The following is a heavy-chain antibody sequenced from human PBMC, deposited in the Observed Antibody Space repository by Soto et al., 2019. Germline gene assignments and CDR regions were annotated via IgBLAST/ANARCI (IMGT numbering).Heavy chain of an antibody. J-gene: IGHJ3*02. CDR3: ARRRGYSGYDRLNGAFDI. CDR2: INHSGST. V-gene: IGHV4-34*01. Sequence: SETLSLTCTVSGGSISSYYWSWIRQPPGKGLEWIGEINHSGSTYYNPSLKSRVTISVDTSKNQFSLKLSSVTAADTAVYYCARRRGYSGYDRLNGAFDIWGQGTMVTVSS. D-gene: IGHD5-12*01. CDR1: GGSISSYY.